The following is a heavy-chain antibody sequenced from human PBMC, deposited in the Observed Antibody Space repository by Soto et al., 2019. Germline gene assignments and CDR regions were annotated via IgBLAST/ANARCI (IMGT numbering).Heavy chain of an antibody. D-gene: IGHD3-10*01. V-gene: IGHV3-30-3*01. CDR2: ISYDGTSE. J-gene: IGHJ5*01. CDR3: LRDYSGWFDF. CDR1: GSTFSGNP. Sequence: QVQLVESGGGVVQPGGPLELSGAPSGSTFSGNPKTWVRQAPGKGLEWVGSISYDGTSEDFADSLRGRFTLSRDNSKNMLWLQMNSLRSEDTAVYYCLRDYSGWFDFWGQGTLVTVSS.